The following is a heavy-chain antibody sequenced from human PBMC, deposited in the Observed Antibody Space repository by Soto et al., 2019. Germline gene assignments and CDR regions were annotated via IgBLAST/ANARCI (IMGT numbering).Heavy chain of an antibody. CDR2: ISGSGGST. CDR3: AKNVWGITIFGGMDV. D-gene: IGHD3-9*01. V-gene: IGHV3-23*01. CDR1: GLNFGDYY. Sequence: GGSQRLSSTASGLNFGDYYMSWVRQAPGKGLEWVSAISGSGGSTYYADSVKGRFTISRDNSKNTLYLQMNSLRAEDTAVYYCAKNVWGITIFGGMDVWGQGTTVTVSS. J-gene: IGHJ6*02.